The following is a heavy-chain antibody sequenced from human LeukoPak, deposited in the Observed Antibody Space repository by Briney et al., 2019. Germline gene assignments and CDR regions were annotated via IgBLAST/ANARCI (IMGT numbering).Heavy chain of an antibody. V-gene: IGHV3-66*01. CDR1: GFTVSSNY. CDR3: ARGRYYDILTGYYKGGWFDP. Sequence: GGSLRLSCAASGFTVSSNYMSWVRQAPGKGLEWVSVIYSGGSTYYADSVKGRFTISRDNSKNTLYLQMNSLRAEDTAVYYCARGRYYDILTGYYKGGWFDPWGQGTLVTVSS. J-gene: IGHJ5*02. CDR2: IYSGGST. D-gene: IGHD3-9*01.